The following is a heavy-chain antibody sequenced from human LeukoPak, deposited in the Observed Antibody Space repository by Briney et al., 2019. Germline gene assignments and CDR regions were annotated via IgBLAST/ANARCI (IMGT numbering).Heavy chain of an antibody. CDR1: EFTFRNYG. CDR3: VTHNWND. J-gene: IGHJ4*02. D-gene: IGHD1-20*01. CDR2: ISGSGDTT. Sequence: GGSLRLSCAASEFTFRNYGMHWVRQAPGKGLEWVSTISGSGDTTYYADSVKGRFTISRDNSKNTLYFQMNSLRVEDTAVYYCVTHNWNDWGQGTLVTVSS. V-gene: IGHV3-23*01.